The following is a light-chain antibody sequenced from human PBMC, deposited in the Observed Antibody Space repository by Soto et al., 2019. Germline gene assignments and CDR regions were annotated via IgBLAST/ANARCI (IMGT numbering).Light chain of an antibody. V-gene: IGKV3-20*01. CDR1: QSVPSNY. Sequence: ESVLTQSPGTLSLSPGERATLSCRASQSVPSNYLAWYQQRPGQAPRLLIYAASSRATGIPDRFSGSGSGTDVTLTISRLEPEYFAVYYCQQSGGSTPETFGQGTKVEIK. J-gene: IGKJ1*01. CDR3: QQSGGSTPET. CDR2: AAS.